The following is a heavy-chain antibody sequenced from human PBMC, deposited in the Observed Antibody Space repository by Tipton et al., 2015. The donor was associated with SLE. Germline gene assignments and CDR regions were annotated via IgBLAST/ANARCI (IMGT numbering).Heavy chain of an antibody. V-gene: IGHV4-39*07. CDR1: GGSISSSSYY. Sequence: TLSLTCTVSGGSISSSSYYWGWIRQPPGKGLEWIGSIYHSGSTYYNPSLKSRVTISVDTSKNQFSLKLSSVTAADTAVYYCARGSGAYMDVWGKGTTVTVSS. D-gene: IGHD1-26*01. J-gene: IGHJ6*03. CDR3: ARGSGAYMDV. CDR2: IYHSGST.